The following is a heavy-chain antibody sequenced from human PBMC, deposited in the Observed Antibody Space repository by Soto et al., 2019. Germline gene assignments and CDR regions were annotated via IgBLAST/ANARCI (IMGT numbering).Heavy chain of an antibody. CDR1: GFTFSSYG. CDR2: ISYDGSNK. CDR3: AKEGVGRFLEWLSPFAPDAFDI. V-gene: IGHV3-30*18. Sequence: GGSLRVSCAASGFTFSSYGRHWVRQAPGKGLEWVAVISYDGSNKYYADSVKGRFTISRDNSKNTLYLQMNSLRAEDTAVYYCAKEGVGRFLEWLSPFAPDAFDIWGQGTMVTVSS. D-gene: IGHD3-3*01. J-gene: IGHJ3*02.